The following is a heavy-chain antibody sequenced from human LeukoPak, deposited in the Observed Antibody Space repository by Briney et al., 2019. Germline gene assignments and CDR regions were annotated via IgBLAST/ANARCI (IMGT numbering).Heavy chain of an antibody. V-gene: IGHV4-39*01. CDR3: VRHHTRGLAVASIDF. D-gene: IGHD6-19*01. J-gene: IGHJ4*02. CDR1: GASISNTPYY. Sequence: SETLSLTCSVSGASISNTPYYWGWIRQPPGKGLEWIGSIYYDERTYYNPSLKSRVTISVDTSKIQFSLRLSSVTAADAAVYYCVRHHTRGLAVASIDFWGQGTLITVSS. CDR2: IYYDERT.